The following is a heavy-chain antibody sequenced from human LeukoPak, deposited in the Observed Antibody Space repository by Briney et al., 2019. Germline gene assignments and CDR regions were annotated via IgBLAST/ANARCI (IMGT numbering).Heavy chain of an antibody. Sequence: GGSLRLSCAASGFTFSSRDWMTWVRQAPGKGLEWVANIKQDGSEKNYVDSVKGRFTISRDNAKNSLYLQMNSLRAEDTTVYFCARDEIGVTTRGNYYSYMDVWGKGTTVTVSS. CDR3: ARDEIGVTTRGNYYSYMDV. CDR2: IKQDGSEK. D-gene: IGHD5-12*01. J-gene: IGHJ6*03. V-gene: IGHV3-7*01. CDR1: GFTFSSRDW.